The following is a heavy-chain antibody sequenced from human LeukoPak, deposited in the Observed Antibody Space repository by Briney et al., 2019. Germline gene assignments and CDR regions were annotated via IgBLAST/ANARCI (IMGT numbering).Heavy chain of an antibody. CDR3: ARGKTCSSSSCYVDAFDI. Sequence: PGGSLRLSCAASGFTFSSYSMNWVRQAPGKGLEWLSYIGSSTGTIYYADSVKGRFTVSRDNAKNSLYLQVNSLRVEDTAVYYCARGKTCSSSSCYVDAFDIWGQGTMVTVSS. CDR2: IGSSTGTI. CDR1: GFTFSSYS. V-gene: IGHV3-48*01. J-gene: IGHJ3*02. D-gene: IGHD2-2*01.